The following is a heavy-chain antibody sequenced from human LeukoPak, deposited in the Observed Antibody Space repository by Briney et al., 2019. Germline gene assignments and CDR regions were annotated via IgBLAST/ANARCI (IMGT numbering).Heavy chain of an antibody. CDR2: ISGSGGST. D-gene: IGHD6-19*01. CDR3: AKCSGWTIYYYYGMDV. J-gene: IGHJ6*02. V-gene: IGHV3-23*01. Sequence: GGSLRLSYAASGFTFSSYAMSWVRQAPGKGLEWVSGISGSGGSTYYADSVKGRFTISRDNSKNTLYLQMNSLRAEDTAVYYCAKCSGWTIYYYYGMDVWGQGTTVTVSS. CDR1: GFTFSSYA.